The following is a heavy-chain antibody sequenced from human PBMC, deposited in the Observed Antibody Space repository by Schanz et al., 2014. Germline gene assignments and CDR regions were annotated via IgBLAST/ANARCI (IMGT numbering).Heavy chain of an antibody. Sequence: QVQLVQSGAEVKKPGSSVKVSCKASGGTFSSYSISWVRQAPGQGLEWMGWISPYNGNTNYAQKLQGRVTMTADTSTSTAYMELRSLRSDDTALYYCTRGGYSYALSAFDIWGQGTMVTVSS. CDR2: ISPYNGNT. CDR1: GGTFSSYS. J-gene: IGHJ3*02. CDR3: TRGGYSYALSAFDI. D-gene: IGHD5-18*01. V-gene: IGHV1-18*01.